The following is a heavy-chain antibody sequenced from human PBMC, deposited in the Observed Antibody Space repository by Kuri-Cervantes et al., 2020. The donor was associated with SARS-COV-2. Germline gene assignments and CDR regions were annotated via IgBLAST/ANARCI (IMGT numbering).Heavy chain of an antibody. CDR3: VMAPPSSGYYYGMDV. CDR2: ISGSCSSK. J-gene: IGHJ6*02. CDR1: GFTFRSYA. D-gene: IGHD2-8*01. Sequence: GESLKLHCAAFGFTFRSYAMGWVRQAPGKGREWVSAISGSCSSKYYADSVKGRFPIFRDNSKNTLDLQMNSLRAEDTAVYYCVMAPPSSGYYYGMDVWGQGTTVTVSS. V-gene: IGHV3-23*01.